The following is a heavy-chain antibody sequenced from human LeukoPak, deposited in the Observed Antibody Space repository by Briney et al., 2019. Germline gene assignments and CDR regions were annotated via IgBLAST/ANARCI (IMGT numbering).Heavy chain of an antibody. V-gene: IGHV1-24*01. CDR1: GYTLTELS. D-gene: IGHD3-10*01. J-gene: IGHJ5*02. CDR2: FDPEDGET. Sequence: ASVKVSCKVSGYTLTELSMHWVRQAPGKGLEWMGGFDPEDGETIYAQKFQGRVTMTEDTSTDTAYMELSSLRSEDTAVYYCATVPGHYYGSGSYPWGQGTLVTVSS. CDR3: ATVPGHYYGSGSYP.